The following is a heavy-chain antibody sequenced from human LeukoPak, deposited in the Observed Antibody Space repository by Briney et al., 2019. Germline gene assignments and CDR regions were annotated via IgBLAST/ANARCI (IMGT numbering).Heavy chain of an antibody. V-gene: IGHV3-33*01. CDR3: ARLYSSSWYLAFDI. CDR2: IWYDGSNK. Sequence: GGSLRLSCAASGFTFSSYGMHWVRQAPGKGLEWMAVIWYDGSNKYYADSVKGRFTISRDNSKNTLYLQMSSLRAEDTAVYYCARLYSSSWYLAFDIWGQGTMVTVSS. J-gene: IGHJ3*02. D-gene: IGHD6-13*01. CDR1: GFTFSSYG.